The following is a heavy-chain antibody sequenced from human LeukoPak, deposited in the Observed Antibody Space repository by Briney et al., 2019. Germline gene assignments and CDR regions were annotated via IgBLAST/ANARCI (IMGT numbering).Heavy chain of an antibody. D-gene: IGHD6-19*01. V-gene: IGHV3-53*01. CDR2: IYSGGST. CDR1: GFTVSSNY. J-gene: IGHJ4*02. Sequence: PGGSLRLSCAASGFTVSSNYMSWVRQAPGKGLEWVSVIYSGGSTYYADSVKGRFTISRDNSENTLYLQMNSLRAEDTAAYYCAKEETSGWYSFGYFDSWGQGIRVTVSS. CDR3: AKEETSGWYSFGYFDS.